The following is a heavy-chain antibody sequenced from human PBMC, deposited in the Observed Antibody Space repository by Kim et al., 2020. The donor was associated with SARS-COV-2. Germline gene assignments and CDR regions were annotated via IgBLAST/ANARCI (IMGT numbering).Heavy chain of an antibody. D-gene: IGHD2-15*01. CDR2: IYSGGAT. CDR1: GFTVSNNF. J-gene: IGHJ4*02. CDR3: TRERGWSYDY. V-gene: IGHV3-53*05. Sequence: GSLRLSCAASGFTVSNNFMSWVRQVPGKGLEWVSDIYSGGATYYADSVKGRFTISRDNSNNMLYLQMNSLRGEDTAVYYCTRERGWSYDYWGQGTLVSVSS.